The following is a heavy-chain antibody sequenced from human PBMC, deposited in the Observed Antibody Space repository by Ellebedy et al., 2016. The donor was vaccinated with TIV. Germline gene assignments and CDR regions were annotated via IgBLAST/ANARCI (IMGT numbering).Heavy chain of an antibody. J-gene: IGHJ4*02. Sequence: GESLKISXAASGFTFSSYSMNWVRQAPGKGLEWVANIKQDGSEKYYVDSVKGRFTISRDNAKNSLYLQMNSLRAEDTAVYYCARDRRPLRYFDYWGQGTLVTVSS. CDR3: ARDRRPLRYFDY. CDR1: GFTFSSYS. V-gene: IGHV3-7*03. CDR2: IKQDGSEK.